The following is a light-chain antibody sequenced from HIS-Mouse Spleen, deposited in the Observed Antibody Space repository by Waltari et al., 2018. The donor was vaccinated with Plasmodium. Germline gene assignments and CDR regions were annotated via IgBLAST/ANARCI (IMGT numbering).Light chain of an antibody. CDR2: EDS. V-gene: IGLV3-10*01. CDR1: PLPKKY. Sequence: SYELTQPPSVSVSPRQTPSITCSGDPLPKKYAYWYQQKSGQAPVLVIYEDSKRPSGIPERFSGSSSGTMATLTISGAQVEDEADYYCYSTDSSGNHRVFGGGTKLTVL. J-gene: IGLJ3*02. CDR3: YSTDSSGNHRV.